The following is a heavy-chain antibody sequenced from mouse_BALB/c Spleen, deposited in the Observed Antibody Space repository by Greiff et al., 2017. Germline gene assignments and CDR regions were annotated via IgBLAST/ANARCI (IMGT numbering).Heavy chain of an antibody. J-gene: IGHJ4*01. CDR1: GFSLTGYG. D-gene: IGHD2-4*01. V-gene: IGHV2-6-7*01. CDR2: IWGDGST. Sequence: VQGVESGPGLVAPSQSLSITCTVSGFSLTGYGVNWVRQPPGKGLEWLGMIWGDGSTDYNSALKSRLSISKDNSKSQVFLKMNSLQTDDTARYYCARGNYDHDNAMDYRGQGTSGTVSS. CDR3: ARGNYDHDNAMDY.